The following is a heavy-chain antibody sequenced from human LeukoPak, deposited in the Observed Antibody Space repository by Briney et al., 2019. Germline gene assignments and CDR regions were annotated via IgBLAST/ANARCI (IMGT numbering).Heavy chain of an antibody. Sequence: SETLSLTCAVYGGSFSGYYWSWIRQPPGKGLEWIGEINHSGSTNYNPSLKSRVTISVDTSKNQFSLKLSSVTAADTAVYYCARSVYYDILTGYRCYYYMDVWGKGTTVTISS. CDR2: INHSGST. V-gene: IGHV4-34*01. CDR1: GGSFSGYY. CDR3: ARSVYYDILTGYRCYYYMDV. D-gene: IGHD3-9*01. J-gene: IGHJ6*03.